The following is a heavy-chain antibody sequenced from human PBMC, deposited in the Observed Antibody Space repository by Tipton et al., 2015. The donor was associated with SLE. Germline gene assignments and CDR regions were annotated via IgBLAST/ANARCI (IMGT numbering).Heavy chain of an antibody. V-gene: IGHV4-59*11. CDR1: GGSISSHY. J-gene: IGHJ4*02. Sequence: TLSLTCTVSGGSISSHYWSWIRQPPGKGLEWIGYMFYNGSTNYNPSLRSRVTMSVETSKNQFSLKLSSVTAADTAVYYCARLYSSSWFDYWGQGTLVTVSS. CDR3: ARLYSSSWFDY. D-gene: IGHD6-13*01. CDR2: MFYNGST.